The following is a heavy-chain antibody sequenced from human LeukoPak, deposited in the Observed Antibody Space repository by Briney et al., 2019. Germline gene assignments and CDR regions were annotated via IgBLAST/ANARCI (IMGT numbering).Heavy chain of an antibody. J-gene: IGHJ4*02. Sequence: ASVKVSCKASGYTFTSYYMHWVRQAPGQGLEWMGIINPSGGSTSYAQKFQGRVTMTRDASTSTVYMELSSLRSEDTAVYYCARDPYSSSSRLRLPGDYWGQGTLVTVSS. CDR1: GYTFTSYY. D-gene: IGHD6-6*01. CDR2: INPSGGST. V-gene: IGHV1-46*01. CDR3: ARDPYSSSSRLRLPGDY.